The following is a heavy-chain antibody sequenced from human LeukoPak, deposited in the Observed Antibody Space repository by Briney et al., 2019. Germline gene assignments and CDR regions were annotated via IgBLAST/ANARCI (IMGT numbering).Heavy chain of an antibody. CDR1: GGSISSGSYY. CDR2: IYTSGST. V-gene: IGHV4-61*02. J-gene: IGHJ3*02. CDR3: ARGSLRISDI. Sequence: PSETLSLTCTASGGSISSGSYYWSWIRQPAGKGLEWIGRIYTSGSTNYNPSLKSRVTISVDTSKNQFSLKLSSVTAADTAVYYCARGSLRISDIWGQGTMVTVSS. D-gene: IGHD3-16*01.